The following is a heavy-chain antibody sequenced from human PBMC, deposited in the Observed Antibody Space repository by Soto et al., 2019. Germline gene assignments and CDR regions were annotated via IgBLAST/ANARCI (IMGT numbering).Heavy chain of an antibody. Sequence: GGSLRLSCAASGFPFISYAMSWVRQAPGKGLEWVSAISGSGGSTYYADSVKGRFTISRDNSKNTLYLQMNSLRAEDTAVYYCAKDTLPNFGVTIPDYWGQGTPVTVSS. CDR1: GFPFISYA. CDR3: AKDTLPNFGVTIPDY. CDR2: ISGSGGST. J-gene: IGHJ4*02. V-gene: IGHV3-23*01. D-gene: IGHD3-3*01.